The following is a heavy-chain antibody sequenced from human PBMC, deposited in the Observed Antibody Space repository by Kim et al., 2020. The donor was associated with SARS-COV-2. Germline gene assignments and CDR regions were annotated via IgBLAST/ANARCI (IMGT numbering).Heavy chain of an antibody. Sequence: GGSLRLSCAASGFTFSSYSMNWVRQAPGKGLEWVSSISSSSSYIYYADSVKGRFTISRDNAKNSLYLQMNSLRAEDTAVYYCARDRVYGDYISAFDIWGPGRMVTVAS. D-gene: IGHD4-17*01. J-gene: IGHJ3*02. CDR1: GFTFSSYS. V-gene: IGHV3-21*01. CDR2: ISSSSSYI. CDR3: ARDRVYGDYISAFDI.